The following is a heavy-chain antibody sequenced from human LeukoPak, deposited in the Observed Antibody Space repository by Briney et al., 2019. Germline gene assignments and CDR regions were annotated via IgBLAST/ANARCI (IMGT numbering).Heavy chain of an antibody. V-gene: IGHV1-2*02. CDR3: ARDDYYDSSGYYKF. J-gene: IGHJ4*02. Sequence: ASVKVSCKASGYTFTGYYIHWVRQAPGQGLEWMGWINPNSGGTNYAQKFQGRVTMTRDTSISTAYMELSRLRSDDTAVYYCARDDYYDSSGYYKFWGQGTLVTVSS. CDR2: INPNSGGT. D-gene: IGHD3-22*01. CDR1: GYTFTGYY.